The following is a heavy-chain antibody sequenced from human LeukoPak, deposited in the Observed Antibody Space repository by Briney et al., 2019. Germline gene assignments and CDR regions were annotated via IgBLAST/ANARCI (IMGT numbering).Heavy chain of an antibody. D-gene: IGHD3-16*01. CDR2: IRYDGSNK. Sequence: GGSLRLSCAASGFTFSSYGMHWVRQAPGKGLEWVAFIRYDGSNKYYADSVKGRFTISRDNSKNTLYLQMNSLRAEDTAVYCCARGPRGSYFFDYWGQGTLVTVSS. J-gene: IGHJ4*02. V-gene: IGHV3-30*02. CDR1: GFTFSSYG. CDR3: ARGPRGSYFFDY.